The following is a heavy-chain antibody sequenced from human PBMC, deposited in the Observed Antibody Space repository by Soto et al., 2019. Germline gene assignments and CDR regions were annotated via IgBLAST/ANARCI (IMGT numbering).Heavy chain of an antibody. CDR1: GYTFTSYY. D-gene: IGHD3-3*01. CDR2: INPSGGST. J-gene: IGHJ6*03. CDR3: ARETYYDFWSGPRNYYMDV. V-gene: IGHV1-46*03. Sequence: ASVKVSCKASGYTFTSYYMHWVRQAPGQGLEWMGIINPSGGSTSYAQKFQGRVTMTRDTSTSTVYMELSSLRSEDTAVYYCARETYYDFWSGPRNYYMDVWGKGTTVTVSS.